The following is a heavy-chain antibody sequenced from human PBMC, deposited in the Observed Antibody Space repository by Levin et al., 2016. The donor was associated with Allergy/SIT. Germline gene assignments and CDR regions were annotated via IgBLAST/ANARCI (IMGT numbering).Heavy chain of an antibody. CDR2: INRDGSRV. CDR1: GFTSSSYW. J-gene: IGHJ4*02. Sequence: GESLKISCAASGFTSSSYWMHWVRQAPGKGLEWVSRINRDGSRVRYADSVQGRFTISRDNAKNTLYLQLNSLTVDDTAVYYCAREASGWYTDYWGPGTLVTVSS. D-gene: IGHD6-19*01. V-gene: IGHV3-74*01. CDR3: AREASGWYTDY.